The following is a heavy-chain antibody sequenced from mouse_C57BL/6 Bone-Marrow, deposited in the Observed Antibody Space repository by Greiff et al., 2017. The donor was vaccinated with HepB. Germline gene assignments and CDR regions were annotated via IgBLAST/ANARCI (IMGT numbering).Heavy chain of an antibody. J-gene: IGHJ3*01. CDR3: ARDRGSSYWFAY. D-gene: IGHD1-1*01. Sequence: QFQLQQSGPELVKPGASVKISCKASGYAFSSSWMNWVKQRPGKGLEWIGRIYPGDGDTNYNGKFKGKATLTADKSSSTAYMQLSSLTSEDSAVYFCARDRGSSYWFAYWGQGTLVTVSA. V-gene: IGHV1-82*01. CDR2: IYPGDGDT. CDR1: GYAFSSSW.